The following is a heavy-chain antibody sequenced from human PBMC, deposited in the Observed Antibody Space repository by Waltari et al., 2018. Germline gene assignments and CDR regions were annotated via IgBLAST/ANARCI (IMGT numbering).Heavy chain of an antibody. J-gene: IGHJ6*02. D-gene: IGHD6-6*01. CDR3: AKGSSSSDGMDV. CDR2: ISWNSGSI. Sequence: EVQLVESGGGLVQPGRSLRLSCAASGFTFDDYAMHLLRQAPGKGLAWVSGISWNSGSIGYADSVKGRFTISRDNAKNSLYLQMNSLRAEDTALYYCAKGSSSSDGMDVWGQGTTVTVSS. CDR1: GFTFDDYA. V-gene: IGHV3-9*01.